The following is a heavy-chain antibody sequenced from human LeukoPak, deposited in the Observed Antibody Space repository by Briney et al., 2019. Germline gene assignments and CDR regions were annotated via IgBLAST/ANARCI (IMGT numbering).Heavy chain of an antibody. CDR1: GFTFSSYA. V-gene: IGHV3-23*01. CDR3: AKHTIVGATTGYFDY. J-gene: IGHJ4*02. D-gene: IGHD1-26*01. CDR2: ISGSGGST. Sequence: GGSLRLSCAASGFTFSSYAMSWVRQAPGKGLEWVSAISGSGGSTYYADSVKGRFTISRDNSKNTLYLQMNSLRAEDTAVYYCAKHTIVGATTGYFDYWDQGTLVTVSS.